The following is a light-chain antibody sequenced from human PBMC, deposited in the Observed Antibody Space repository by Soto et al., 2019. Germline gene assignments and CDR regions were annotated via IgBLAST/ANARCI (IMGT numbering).Light chain of an antibody. CDR2: AAS. J-gene: IGKJ5*01. V-gene: IGKV3-15*01. CDR3: QQYNNWIT. Sequence: EIMMRRSPDTLYVSPGERAILSCRASQSISINLAWYQQKPGQAPRLLIYAASNRATGVPARFSGSWSGTEFTLTISSLQSEDFAVYYCQQYNNWITFGQGRLL. CDR1: QSISIN.